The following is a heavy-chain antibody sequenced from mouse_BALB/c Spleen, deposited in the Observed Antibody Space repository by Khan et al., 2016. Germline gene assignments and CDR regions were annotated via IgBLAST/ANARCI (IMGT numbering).Heavy chain of an antibody. Sequence: EVKLLESGGGLVQPGGSLKLSCAASGFDFSGYWMSWVRQAPGKGLDWLGEISPDSSTINYTPSLKDKFIISRDNAKNTLYLQMSKVRSEDTALYYCARPVYTRAMDYWGQGTSVTVSS. CDR3: ARPVYTRAMDY. CDR1: GFDFSGYW. V-gene: IGHV4-1*02. CDR2: ISPDSSTI. J-gene: IGHJ4*01.